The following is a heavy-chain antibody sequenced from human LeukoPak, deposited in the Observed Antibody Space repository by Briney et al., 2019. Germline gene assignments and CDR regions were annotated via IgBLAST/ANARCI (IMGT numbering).Heavy chain of an antibody. CDR2: INPNSGGT. V-gene: IGHV1-2*02. CDR3: AGEIAVAGTGFDY. Sequence: GASVKVSCKASGYTFTGYYMHWVRQAPGQGLEWMGWINPNSGGTNYAQKFQGRVTMTRDTSISTAYMELSRLRSDDTAVYYCAGEIAVAGTGFDYWGQGTLVTVSS. J-gene: IGHJ4*02. CDR1: GYTFTGYY. D-gene: IGHD6-19*01.